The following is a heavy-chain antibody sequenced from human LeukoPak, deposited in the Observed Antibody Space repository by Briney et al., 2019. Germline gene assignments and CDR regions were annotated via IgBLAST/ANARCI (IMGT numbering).Heavy chain of an antibody. CDR3: AKCAIDHLRFLEWLPPDYYMDV. D-gene: IGHD3-3*01. V-gene: IGHV3-23*01. Sequence: GGSLRLSCAASGFTFSSYAMSWVRQAPGKGLEWVSAISGSGGSTYYADSVKGRFTISRDNSKNTLYLQMNSLRAEDTAVYYCAKCAIDHLRFLEWLPPDYYMDVWGRGTTVTVSS. J-gene: IGHJ6*03. CDR1: GFTFSSYA. CDR2: ISGSGGST.